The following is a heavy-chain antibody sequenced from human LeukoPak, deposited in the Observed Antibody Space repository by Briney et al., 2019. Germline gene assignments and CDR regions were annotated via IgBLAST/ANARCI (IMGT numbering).Heavy chain of an antibody. CDR3: ARQQGFDF. CDR1: GFTFSSYS. D-gene: IGHD6-13*01. Sequence: GGSLRLSCEASGFTFSSYSMTWVRQAPGKGLEWVSYISTSSSTKMYADSVKGRFTISRDNAKNSLYLQMSSLRDEDTAVYYCARQQGFDFWGQRTVVTVSS. CDR2: ISTSSSTK. V-gene: IGHV3-48*02. J-gene: IGHJ4*02.